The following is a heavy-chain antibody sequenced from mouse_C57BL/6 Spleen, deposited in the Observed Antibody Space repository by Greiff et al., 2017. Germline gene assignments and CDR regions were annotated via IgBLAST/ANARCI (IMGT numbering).Heavy chain of an antibody. CDR1: GFTFSSYA. Sequence: EVMLVESGGGLVKPGGSLKLSCAASGFTFSSYAMSWVRQTPEKRLEWVATISDGGSYTYYPDNVKGRFTISRDTAKNNLYLQMSHLKSEDTAMYYCARDDGLGFDYWGQGTTLTVSS. V-gene: IGHV5-4*01. CDR3: ARDDGLGFDY. CDR2: ISDGGSYT. D-gene: IGHD2-3*01. J-gene: IGHJ2*01.